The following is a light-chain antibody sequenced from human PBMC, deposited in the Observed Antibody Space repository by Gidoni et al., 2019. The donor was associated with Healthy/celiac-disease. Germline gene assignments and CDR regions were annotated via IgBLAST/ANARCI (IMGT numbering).Light chain of an antibody. CDR1: QSVLYSSNNKNY. Sequence: DLVMTQSPDSLAVSLGERATINCKSSQSVLYSSNNKNYLAWYQQKPGQPPKLLIYWASTRESGVPDRFSGSGSGTDFTLTISSLQAEDVAVYYCQQYYSTPFTFGPGTKVYIK. J-gene: IGKJ3*01. CDR3: QQYYSTPFT. V-gene: IGKV4-1*01. CDR2: WAS.